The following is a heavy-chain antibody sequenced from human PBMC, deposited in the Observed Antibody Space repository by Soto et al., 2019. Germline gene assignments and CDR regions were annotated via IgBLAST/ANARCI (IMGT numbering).Heavy chain of an antibody. D-gene: IGHD3-22*01. V-gene: IGHV4-31*03. J-gene: IGHJ4*02. CDR1: GVSISSGGYY. CDR3: ARGSSYYDSSGYYSG. Sequence: QVQLQESGPGLGKPSQTLSLTCTVSGVSISSGGYYWSRIRQHPGKGLEWIGYIYYRGSTYYNPSLERRVTKSVDTSKNQFTLKLSSVTAADTAVYYCARGSSYYDSSGYYSGWGQGTLVTVSS. CDR2: IYYRGST.